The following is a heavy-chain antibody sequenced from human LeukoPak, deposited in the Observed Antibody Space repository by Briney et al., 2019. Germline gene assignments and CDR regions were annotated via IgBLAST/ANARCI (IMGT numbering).Heavy chain of an antibody. Sequence: GGSLRLSCAASGFTFSSYEMNWVRQAPGKGLEWVSYISSSGSTIYYADSVKGRFTISRDNAKNSLYLQMNSLRAEDTAVYYCARESGDCSGGRCYSFAFDIWGQGTMVTVSS. CDR2: ISSSGSTI. J-gene: IGHJ3*02. CDR1: GFTFSSYE. V-gene: IGHV3-48*03. CDR3: ARESGDCSGGRCYSFAFDI. D-gene: IGHD2-15*01.